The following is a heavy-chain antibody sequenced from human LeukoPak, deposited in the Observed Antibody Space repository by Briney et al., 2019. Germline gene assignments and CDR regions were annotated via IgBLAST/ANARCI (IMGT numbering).Heavy chain of an antibody. Sequence: GGSLRLSCAASGFTFDDYGMNWVRQAPGKGLEWVSSISSRSTYIYHADSVKGRFTISRDNAKNSLFLQMNSLRAEDTAVYFCAKSTRAVMAMMDVWGKGTTVTVSS. J-gene: IGHJ6*04. CDR2: ISSRSTYI. CDR3: AKSTRAVMAMMDV. D-gene: IGHD3-16*01. CDR1: GFTFDDYG. V-gene: IGHV3-21*01.